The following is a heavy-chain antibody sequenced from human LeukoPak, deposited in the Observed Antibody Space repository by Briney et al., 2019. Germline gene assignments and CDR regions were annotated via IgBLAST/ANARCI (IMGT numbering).Heavy chain of an antibody. J-gene: IGHJ4*02. CDR2: IYYSGTT. Sequence: SETLSLTCTVSGGSISSGDYYWSWIRQPPGKGLEWIGYIYYSGTTFYNPSLKSRVIISLDTSKNQFSLRLSSVTAADTAVYYCASWLVVPAAIHYWGQGTLVTVSS. CDR1: GGSISSGDYY. D-gene: IGHD2-2*02. V-gene: IGHV4-30-4*01. CDR3: ASWLVVPAAIHY.